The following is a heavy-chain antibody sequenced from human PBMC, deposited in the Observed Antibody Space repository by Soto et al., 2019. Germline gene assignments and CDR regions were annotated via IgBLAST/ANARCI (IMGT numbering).Heavy chain of an antibody. CDR1: GGSISSGGYS. CDR2: IYHSGST. D-gene: IGHD2-21*01. V-gene: IGHV4-30-2*01. CDR3: AGVRGPYCGGECYPPTPNWFDP. Sequence: QLQLQESGSGLVKPSQTLSLTCAVSGGSISSGGYSWSWIRQPPGKGLEWIGYIYHSGSTYYNPSLKSLVTISVDRSRNQFSLQRSSVTAADSAVYYFAGVRGPYCGGECYPPTPNWFDPWGQGTLVTVSS. J-gene: IGHJ5*02.